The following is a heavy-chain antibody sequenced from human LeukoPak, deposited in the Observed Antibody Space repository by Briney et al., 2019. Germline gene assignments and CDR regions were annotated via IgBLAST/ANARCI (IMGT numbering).Heavy chain of an antibody. Sequence: EASVKVSCKASGYTFTSYYMHWVRQAPGQGLEWMGIINPSGGSTSYAQKFQGRVTMTRDMSTSTVYMELSSLRSEDTAVYYCARGWGPAYCGGDCHRHFDYWGQGTLVTVSS. J-gene: IGHJ4*02. CDR1: GYTFTSYY. D-gene: IGHD2-21*02. V-gene: IGHV1-46*01. CDR2: INPSGGST. CDR3: ARGWGPAYCGGDCHRHFDY.